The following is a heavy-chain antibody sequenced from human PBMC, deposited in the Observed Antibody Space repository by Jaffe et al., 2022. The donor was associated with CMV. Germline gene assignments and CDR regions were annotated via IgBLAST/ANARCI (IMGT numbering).Heavy chain of an antibody. V-gene: IGHV4-34*01. CDR1: GGSFSGYY. Sequence: QVQLQQWGAGLLKPSETLSLTCAVYGGSFSGYYWSWIRQPPGKGLEWIGEINHSGSTNYNPSLKSRVTISVDTSKNQFSLKLSSVTAADTAVYYCARGVGYYDTYRWFDPWGQGTLVTVSS. CDR2: INHSGST. J-gene: IGHJ5*02. CDR3: ARGVGYYDTYRWFDP. D-gene: IGHD3-22*01.